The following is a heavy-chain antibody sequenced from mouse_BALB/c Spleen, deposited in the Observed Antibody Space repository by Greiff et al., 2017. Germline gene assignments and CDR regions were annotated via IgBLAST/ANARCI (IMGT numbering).Heavy chain of an antibody. J-gene: IGHJ3*01. V-gene: IGHV5-17*02. Sequence: EVKLVESGGGLVQPGGSRKLSCAASGFTFSSFGMHWVRQAPEKGLEWVAYISSGSSTIYYADTVKGRFTISRDNPKNTLFLQMTSLRSEDTAMYYCARPAYWGQGTLVTVSA. CDR2: ISSGSSTI. CDR1: GFTFSSFG. CDR3: ARPAY.